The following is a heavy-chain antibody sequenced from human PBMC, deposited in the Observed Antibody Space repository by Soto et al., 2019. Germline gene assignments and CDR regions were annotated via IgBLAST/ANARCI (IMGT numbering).Heavy chain of an antibody. J-gene: IGHJ6*02. CDR1: GGSFSGYY. D-gene: IGHD3-22*01. CDR2: INHSGNT. CDR3: ARHNYVFSGYDYNYNGIDA. V-gene: IGHV4-34*01. Sequence: SETLSLTCAVYGGSFSGYYWSWIRQPPGKGLEWIGEINHSGNTNYNPSLKSRVTISVDTSKNQFSLKLSSVTAADTAVYYCARHNYVFSGYDYNYNGIDAWGQGITVSV.